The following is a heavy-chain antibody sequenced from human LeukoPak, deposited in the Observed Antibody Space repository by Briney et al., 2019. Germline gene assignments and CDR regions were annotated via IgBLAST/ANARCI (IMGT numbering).Heavy chain of an antibody. CDR1: GGSISSGGYY. J-gene: IGHJ4*02. CDR3: ARDQGGYGSFDN. Sequence: PSQTLSLICTVSGGSISSGGYYWSWIRQHPGKGPEWIGNIHYSGGTYGNPSLKSRATMSVDTSKKQFSLRLTSVTAADTAVYYCARDQGGYGSFDNWGQGTLVTVSS. CDR2: IHYSGGT. V-gene: IGHV4-31*03. D-gene: IGHD5-12*01.